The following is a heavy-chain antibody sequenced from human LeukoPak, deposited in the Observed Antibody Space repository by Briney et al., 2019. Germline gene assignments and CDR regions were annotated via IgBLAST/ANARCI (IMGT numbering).Heavy chain of an antibody. CDR1: GGTFSSYA. J-gene: IGHJ4*02. CDR3: ARATHYCTNGVCS. CDR2: IIPVFGTA. V-gene: IGHV1-69*13. Sequence: SVKVSCKASGGTFSSYAISWVRQAPGQGLEWMGGIIPVFGTANYAQKFQGRVTITADESTSTAYMELSSLRSEDTAVYYCARATHYCTNGVCSWGQGTLVTVSS. D-gene: IGHD2-8*01.